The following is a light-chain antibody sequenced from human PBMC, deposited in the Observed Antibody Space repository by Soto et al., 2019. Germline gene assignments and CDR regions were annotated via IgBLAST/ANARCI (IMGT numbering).Light chain of an antibody. V-gene: IGKV3-15*01. Sequence: EIVMTQSPATLSVAPGERVTLFCRASQSIYEKLAWYQQKPGQTPRLVIYDTSTRATGTPGSFSGSGSGTEFTLTISSLQSEDVAVYSCQQYNRWPLTFGGGTKVEIK. CDR1: QSIYEK. J-gene: IGKJ4*01. CDR3: QQYNRWPLT. CDR2: DTS.